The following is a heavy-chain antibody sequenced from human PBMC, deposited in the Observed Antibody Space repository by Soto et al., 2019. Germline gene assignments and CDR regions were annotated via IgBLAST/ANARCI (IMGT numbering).Heavy chain of an antibody. CDR2: ISYDGSNK. D-gene: IGHD1-26*01. CDR3: AKGGVGSTSNAFDI. J-gene: IGHJ3*02. CDR1: GFTFRSYG. V-gene: IGHV3-30*18. Sequence: GGSLRLSCAASGFTFRSYGMHWVRQAPAKGLEWVAVISYDGSNKYYADSVKGRFTISRDNSKNALYLQMNSLRAEDTAVYYCAKGGVGSTSNAFDIWGQGTMVTVSS.